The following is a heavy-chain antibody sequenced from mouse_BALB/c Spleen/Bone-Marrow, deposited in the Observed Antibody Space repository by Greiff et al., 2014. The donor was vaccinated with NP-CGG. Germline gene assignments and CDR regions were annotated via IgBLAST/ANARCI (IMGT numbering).Heavy chain of an antibody. Sequence: VKLEESGAELVRPGASVKLSCKAFGYTFTDYEMHWVKQTPVHGLEWIGAIHPGSGGTAYNQKFKGKATLTADKSSSTAYMELSSLTSEDSAVYYCTREGLRGGGLAYWGQGTLVTVSA. CDR2: IHPGSGGT. CDR3: TREGLRGGGLAY. J-gene: IGHJ3*01. V-gene: IGHV1-15*01. D-gene: IGHD2-4*01. CDR1: GYTFTDYE.